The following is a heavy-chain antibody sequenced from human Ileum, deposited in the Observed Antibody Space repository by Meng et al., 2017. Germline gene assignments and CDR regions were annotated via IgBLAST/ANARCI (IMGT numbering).Heavy chain of an antibody. D-gene: IGHD2-2*01. CDR1: GYTFTGYY. CDR2: INPHSGGT. J-gene: IGHJ3*02. V-gene: IGHV1-2*06. Sequence: QVQLVQSGAVVNKLGVPVKVSCKASGYTFTGYYMHWVRQAPGQGLEWMGRINPHSGGTNYAQKFQGRVTLTRDTSISTAYMELSRLRSGDTALYYCARDEGSTDSFDIWGQGTLVTVSS. CDR3: ARDEGSTDSFDI.